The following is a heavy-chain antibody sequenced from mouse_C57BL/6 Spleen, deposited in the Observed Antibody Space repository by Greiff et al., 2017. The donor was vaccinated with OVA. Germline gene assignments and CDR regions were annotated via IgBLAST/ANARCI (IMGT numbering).Heavy chain of an antibody. CDR2: IDPSDSYT. CDR3: ARGGDYDEAWFAY. D-gene: IGHD2-4*01. CDR1: GYTFTSYW. Sequence: VQLQQPGAELVKPGASVKLSCKASGYTFTSYWMQWVKQRPGQGLEWIGEIDPSDSYTNYNQKFKGKATLTVDTSSSTAYMQLSSLTSEDSAVDYCARGGDYDEAWFAYWGQGTLVTVSA. J-gene: IGHJ3*01. V-gene: IGHV1-50*01.